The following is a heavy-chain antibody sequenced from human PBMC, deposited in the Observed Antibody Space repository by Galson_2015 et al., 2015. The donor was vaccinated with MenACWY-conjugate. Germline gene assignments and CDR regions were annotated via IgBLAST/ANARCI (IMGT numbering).Heavy chain of an antibody. CDR3: ASEGSSRYHSDYFCCAS. CDR1: GDSVSSNSAA. CDR2: TNYRSQWHY. V-gene: IGHV6-1*01. D-gene: IGHD3-22*01. J-gene: IGHJ5*02. Sequence: CAISGDSVSSNSAAWNWIRQSPSRGFEWLGRTNYRSQWHYDYAVSVKGRMTINPDTSKNEISLQLHSVTPEDTAVYYCASEGSSRYHSDYFCCASWGQGTLVTVSS.